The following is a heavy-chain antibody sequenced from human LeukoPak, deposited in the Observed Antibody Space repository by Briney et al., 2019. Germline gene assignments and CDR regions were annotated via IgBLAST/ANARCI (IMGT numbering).Heavy chain of an antibody. CDR1: AGSISSGDYY. V-gene: IGHV4-61*02. J-gene: IGHJ4*02. D-gene: IGHD4-17*01. CDR3: ARLSTVTTSFDY. CDR2: IYTSGTT. Sequence: SETLSLTCTVSAGSISSGDYYWSWIRQPAGKGLEWIGRIYTSGTTHYNPSLKSRVTMSVDTSKNQFSLKLSSVTAADTAVYYCARLSTVTTSFDYWGQGTLVTVSS.